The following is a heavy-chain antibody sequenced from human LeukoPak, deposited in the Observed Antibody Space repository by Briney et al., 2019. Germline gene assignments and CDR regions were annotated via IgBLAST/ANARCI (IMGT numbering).Heavy chain of an antibody. D-gene: IGHD4-23*01. J-gene: IGHJ4*02. V-gene: IGHV1-2*02. CDR2: INPNSGGT. Sequence: GASVKVSCKASGYTFTSYYMHWVRQAPGQGLEWMGWINPNSGGTNYAQKFQGRVTMTRDTSISTAYMELSRLRSDDTAVYYCARVGFDYGGISGQGGYWGQGTLVTVSS. CDR3: ARVGFDYGGISGQGGY. CDR1: GYTFTSYY.